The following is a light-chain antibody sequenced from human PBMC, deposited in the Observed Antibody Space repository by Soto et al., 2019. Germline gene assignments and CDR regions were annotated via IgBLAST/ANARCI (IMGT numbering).Light chain of an antibody. CDR3: QQYDNWPPWT. Sequence: EIVMTQSPATLSVSPGERATLSCRANQSISSSLAWYQQKPGQAPRLLIHGASTRATGIPARFRGSGSGTQFTLTISSLQSEDFAVYYCQQYDNWPPWTFGQGTKVDIK. V-gene: IGKV3-15*01. CDR1: QSISSS. CDR2: GAS. J-gene: IGKJ1*01.